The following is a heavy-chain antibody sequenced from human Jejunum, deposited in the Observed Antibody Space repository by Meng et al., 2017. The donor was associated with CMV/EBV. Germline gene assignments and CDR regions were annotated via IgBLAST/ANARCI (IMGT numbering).Heavy chain of an antibody. J-gene: IGHJ4*02. D-gene: IGHD3-16*01. CDR3: VTVRGGH. CDR2: LNSDGIT. Sequence: SVVVSVVLVGSRLRGWVRQASGKGLEWVLLLNSDGITFYAGAVKGRFTSSRDDYKNTVYQEMNNLRAEDTAIYFCVTVRGGHWGQGTLVTVSS. V-gene: IGHV3-53*01. CDR1: VVLVGSRL.